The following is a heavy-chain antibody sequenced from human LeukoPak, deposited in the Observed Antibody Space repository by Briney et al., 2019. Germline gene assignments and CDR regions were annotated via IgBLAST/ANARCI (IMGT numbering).Heavy chain of an antibody. D-gene: IGHD6-6*01. J-gene: IGHJ4*02. CDR1: GFSFSILN. V-gene: IGHV3-21*01. CDR3: ARTAKYSSSSLFDY. Sequence: GGSLRLSCAASGFSFSILNMNWVRQAPGKGLEWVSSISGRSSFIWYADSVKGRFAISRDNAKNSLYLQMNSLRAEDTAVYYCARTAKYSSSSLFDYWGQGTLVTVSS. CDR2: ISGRSSFI.